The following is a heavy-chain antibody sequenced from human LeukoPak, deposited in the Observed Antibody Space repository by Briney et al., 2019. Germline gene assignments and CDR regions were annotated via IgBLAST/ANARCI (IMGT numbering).Heavy chain of an antibody. V-gene: IGHV3-33*01. D-gene: IGHD3-22*01. CDR1: GFTFSSYA. CDR3: ARDFSSNYYDSSGYYY. CDR2: IWYDGSNK. Sequence: PGRPLSLPCAASGFTFSSYAMHGVPQAPGKGLEGVEVIWYDGSNKYYADSVKGRFTISRDNSKNTLYLQMNSLRAEDTAVYYCARDFSSNYYDSSGYYYWGQGTQVTVSS. J-gene: IGHJ4*02.